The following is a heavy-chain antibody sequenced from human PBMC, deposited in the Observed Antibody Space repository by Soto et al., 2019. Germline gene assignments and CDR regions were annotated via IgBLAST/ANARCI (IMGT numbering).Heavy chain of an antibody. CDR2: ISTYIGNT. V-gene: IGHV1-18*01. CDR3: ARDDVGYCSNGVCYTKALDY. CDR1: GYTFTSYG. Sequence: QVQLVQSGAEVKKPGASVKVSCKASGYTFTSYGISWVRQAPGQGLEWMGWISTYIGNTHYAQKFQGRVTMTTDTSTTTVYLELRSLRSADTAVYYCARDDVGYCSNGVCYTKALDYWGQGALVTVSS. D-gene: IGHD2-8*01. J-gene: IGHJ4*02.